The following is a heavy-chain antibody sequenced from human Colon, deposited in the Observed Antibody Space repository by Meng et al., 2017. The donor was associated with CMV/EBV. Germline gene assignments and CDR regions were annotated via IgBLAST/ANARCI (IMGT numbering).Heavy chain of an antibody. Sequence: GSLRLSCTVSGGSISSSSYYWGWIRQPPGKGLEWIGSIYYSGSTYYNPSLKSRVTISVDMSKNQFSLKLSSVTAADTAVYYCAREPLGYCSGGSCYQYYFDYWGQGTLVTVSS. D-gene: IGHD2-15*01. CDR2: IYYSGST. V-gene: IGHV4-39*07. J-gene: IGHJ4*02. CDR3: AREPLGYCSGGSCYQYYFDY. CDR1: GGSISSSSYY.